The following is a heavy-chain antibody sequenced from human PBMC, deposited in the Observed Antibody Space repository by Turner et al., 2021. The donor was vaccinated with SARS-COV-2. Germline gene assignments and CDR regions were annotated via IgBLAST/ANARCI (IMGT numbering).Heavy chain of an antibody. V-gene: IGHV3-23*01. D-gene: IGHD2-15*01. CDR1: GFTFRSYA. J-gene: IGHJ4*02. CDR3: AKAPGSGFDY. CDR2: IRGSGGST. Sequence: EVQLSASGGGLVQPGGSLRLSCAASGFTFRSYAMSWVRQAPGKGLEWVSAIRGSGGSTYYADSVKVRFTICRDNAKNTLYLQMNSLRSEDTAVYYCAKAPGSGFDYWGQGTLVTVSS.